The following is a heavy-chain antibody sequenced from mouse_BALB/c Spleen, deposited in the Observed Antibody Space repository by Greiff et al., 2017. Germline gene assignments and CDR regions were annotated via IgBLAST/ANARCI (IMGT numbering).Heavy chain of an antibody. CDR2: ISSGSSTI. J-gene: IGHJ3*01. Sequence: EVQRVESGGGLVQPGGSRKLSCAASGFTFSSFGMHWVRQAPEKGLEWVAYISSGSSTIYYADTVKGRFTISRDNPKNTLFLQMTSLRSEDTAMYYCARSGDYAPFAYWGQGTLVTVSA. CDR1: GFTFSSFG. D-gene: IGHD2-4*01. V-gene: IGHV5-17*02. CDR3: ARSGDYAPFAY.